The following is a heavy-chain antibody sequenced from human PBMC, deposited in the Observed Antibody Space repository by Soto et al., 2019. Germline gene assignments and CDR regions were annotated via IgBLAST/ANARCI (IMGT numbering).Heavy chain of an antibody. CDR3: ARWGTTGGLDV. CDR2: TSYDGSDK. CDR1: GFTFRSYV. D-gene: IGHD3-16*01. Sequence: DSGGGVVQPGTSLRVSCVGSGFTFRSYVIHWVRQPPGKGLEWVALTSYDGSDKYYDDSVRGRFTISRDNSRNTVDLQMDSLRLEDTALYYCARWGTTGGLDVWGQGTLVSVSS. V-gene: IGHV3-30*19. J-gene: IGHJ1*01.